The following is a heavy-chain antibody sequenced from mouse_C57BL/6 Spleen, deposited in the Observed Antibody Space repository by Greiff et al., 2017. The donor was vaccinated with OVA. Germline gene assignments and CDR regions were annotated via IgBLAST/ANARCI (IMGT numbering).Heavy chain of an antibody. CDR1: GYTFTSYW. Sequence: VQLQQSGAELVKPGASVKLSCKASGYTFTSYWMQWVKQRPGQGLEWIGEIDPSDSYTNYNQKFKGKATLTVDTSSSTAYMQLSSLTSEDSAVYYCERNWHFDYWGQGTTLTVSS. CDR3: ERNWHFDY. CDR2: IDPSDSYT. V-gene: IGHV1-50*01. J-gene: IGHJ2*01. D-gene: IGHD4-1*01.